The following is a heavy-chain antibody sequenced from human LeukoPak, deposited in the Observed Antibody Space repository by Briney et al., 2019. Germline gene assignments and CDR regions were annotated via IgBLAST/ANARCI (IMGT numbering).Heavy chain of an antibody. CDR2: IYHSGST. CDR1: GASMSIGGYS. D-gene: IGHD2-2*01. J-gene: IGHJ3*02. Sequence: TSQTLSLTRALSGASMSIGGYSWSRLRQPPGRGLERNVYIYHSGSTYYNPSLKSRVTISVDRSKNQFSLKLSSVTAADTAVYYCARVKRVPAAQEADAFDIWGQGTMVTVSS. CDR3: ARVKRVPAAQEADAFDI. V-gene: IGHV4-30-2*01.